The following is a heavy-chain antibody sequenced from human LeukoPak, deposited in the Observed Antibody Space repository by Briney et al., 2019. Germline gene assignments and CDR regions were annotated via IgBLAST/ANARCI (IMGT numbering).Heavy chain of an antibody. D-gene: IGHD6-19*01. CDR1: GGSISSSSYY. Sequence: SETLSLTCTVSGGSISSSSYYWGWIRQPPGKGLERIGSLYYSGSTYYNPSLKSRVTISVDTSKNQFSLKLSSVTAADTAVYYCATQNSGWYGGRDYWGQGTLVTVSS. J-gene: IGHJ4*02. CDR2: LYYSGST. CDR3: ATQNSGWYGGRDY. V-gene: IGHV4-39*01.